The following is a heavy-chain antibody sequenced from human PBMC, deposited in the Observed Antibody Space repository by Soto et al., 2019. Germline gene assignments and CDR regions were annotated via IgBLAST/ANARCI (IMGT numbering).Heavy chain of an antibody. CDR2: ISGSDGKT. V-gene: IGHV3-23*01. CDR3: ARWSYLDY. J-gene: IGHJ4*02. CDR1: GFSFGSYA. Sequence: GGSLRLSCAASGFSFGSYALSWVRQAPGKGLEWVSTISGSDGKTFYADSVKGRFSISRDTSQSTLYLQMNSLRADDTAMYYCARWSYLDYWGQGTRVTVSS. D-gene: IGHD3-3*01.